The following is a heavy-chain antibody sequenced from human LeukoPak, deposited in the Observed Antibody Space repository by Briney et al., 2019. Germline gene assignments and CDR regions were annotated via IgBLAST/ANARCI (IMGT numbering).Heavy chain of an antibody. CDR1: GGSFSGYY. V-gene: IGHV4-34*01. D-gene: IGHD2-2*01. Sequence: SETLSLTCAVYGGSFSGYYWSWIRQPPRKGLEWIGEIHHSGSTNYNPSLKSRVTISVDTSKNQFSLKLSSVTAADTAVYYCARERAGYCSSTSCSYFDYWGQGTLVTVSS. CDR2: IHHSGST. J-gene: IGHJ4*02. CDR3: ARERAGYCSSTSCSYFDY.